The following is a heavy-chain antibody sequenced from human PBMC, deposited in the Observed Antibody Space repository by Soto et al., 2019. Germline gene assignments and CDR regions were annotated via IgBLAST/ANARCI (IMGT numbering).Heavy chain of an antibody. CDR3: AKDPMVRGVYYFDY. J-gene: IGHJ4*02. V-gene: IGHV3-23*01. CDR2: ISGSGGST. Sequence: GGSLRLSCAAPGFTFSSYAMSWVRQAPGKGLEWVSAISGSGGSTYYADSVKGRFTISRDNSKNTLYLQMNSLRAEDTAVYYCAKDPMVRGVYYFDYWGQGTLVTVSS. D-gene: IGHD3-10*01. CDR1: GFTFSSYA.